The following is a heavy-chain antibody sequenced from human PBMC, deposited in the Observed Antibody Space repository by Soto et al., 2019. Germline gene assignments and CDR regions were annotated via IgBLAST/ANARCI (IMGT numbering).Heavy chain of an antibody. V-gene: IGHV6-1*01. CDR3: ARDAAPTVTYPLGRDV. D-gene: IGHD4-17*01. CDR1: GNRVSTNIAA. CDR2: TLYRSSKWYN. J-gene: IGHJ6*01. Sequence: PSPTLSLTCASSGNRVSTNIAAWSLSRQSPSLGLEWLGRTLYRSSKWYNEYAVSVKSRMTINPDTSKNQFSVQLNSVTPEDTAVYYCARDAAPTVTYPLGRDVGG.